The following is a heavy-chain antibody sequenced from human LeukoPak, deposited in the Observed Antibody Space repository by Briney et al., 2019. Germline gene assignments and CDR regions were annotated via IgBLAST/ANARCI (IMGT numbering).Heavy chain of an antibody. D-gene: IGHD6-13*01. Sequence: SQTLSLTCTVSGGSISSGGYYWSWIRQPPGKGLEWIGYIYHSGSTYYNPSLKSRVTISVDTSKNQFSLKLSSVTAADTAVYYCARDTYSSSWQQDYYGMDVWGQGTTVTVSS. CDR3: ARDTYSSSWQQDYYGMDV. CDR1: GGSISSGGYY. V-gene: IGHV4-30-2*01. J-gene: IGHJ6*02. CDR2: IYHSGST.